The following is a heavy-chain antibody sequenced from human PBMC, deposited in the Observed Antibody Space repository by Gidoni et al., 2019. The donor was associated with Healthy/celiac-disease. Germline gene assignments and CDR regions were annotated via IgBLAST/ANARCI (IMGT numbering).Heavy chain of an antibody. CDR2: ISSSGSTI. CDR1: GFTFSSYE. V-gene: IGHV3-48*03. Sequence: EVQLVESGGGLVQPGGSLRLSCAASGFTFSSYEMNWVRQAPGKGLEWVSYISSSGSTIYYADSVKGRFTISRDNAKNSLYLQMNSLRAEDTAVYYCARGLVPGLTYYYYGMDVWGQGTTVTVSS. D-gene: IGHD2-2*01. CDR3: ARGLVPGLTYYYYGMDV. J-gene: IGHJ6*02.